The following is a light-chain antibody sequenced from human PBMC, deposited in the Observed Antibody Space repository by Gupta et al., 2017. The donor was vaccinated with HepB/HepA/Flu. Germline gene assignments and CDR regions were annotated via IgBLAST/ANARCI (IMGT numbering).Light chain of an antibody. CDR2: DVS. CDR3: SSYTSSTTRV. J-gene: IGLJ3*02. V-gene: IGLV2-14*03. CDR1: NSDIGGYNY. Sequence: QSALTQPASVSGSPGQSITISCIVTNSDIGGYNYVSWYQQHPGKAPKLMIYDVSNRPSGVSNRFSGSKSGNTASLTISGLQAEDEADYYCSSYTSSTTRVFGGGTKLTVL.